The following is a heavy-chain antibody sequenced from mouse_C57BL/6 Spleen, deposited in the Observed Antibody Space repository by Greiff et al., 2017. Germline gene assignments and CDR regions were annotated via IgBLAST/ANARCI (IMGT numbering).Heavy chain of an antibody. CDR3: ARTLYYDYDGYAMDY. CDR1: GYTFTSYW. D-gene: IGHD2-4*01. J-gene: IGHJ4*01. Sequence: VQLQQPGAELVRPGTSVKLSCKASGYTFTSYWMHWVKQRPGQGLEWIGVIDPSDSYTNYNQKFKGKATLTVDTSSSTAYMQLSSLTSEDSAVYYCARTLYYDYDGYAMDYWGQGTSVTVSS. CDR2: IDPSDSYT. V-gene: IGHV1-59*01.